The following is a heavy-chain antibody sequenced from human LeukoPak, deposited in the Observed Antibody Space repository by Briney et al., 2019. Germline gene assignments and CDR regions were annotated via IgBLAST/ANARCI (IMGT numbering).Heavy chain of an antibody. D-gene: IGHD5-12*01. CDR1: GYTFTSYA. Sequence: ASVKVSCKASGYTFTSYAMHWVRQAPGQRLEWMGWINAGNGNTKYSQKFQGRVTITRDTSASTAYMELSSLRSEDTAVYYCARALYSGYVNDAFDIWGQGTMVTVSS. CDR3: ARALYSGYVNDAFDI. V-gene: IGHV1-3*01. J-gene: IGHJ3*02. CDR2: INAGNGNT.